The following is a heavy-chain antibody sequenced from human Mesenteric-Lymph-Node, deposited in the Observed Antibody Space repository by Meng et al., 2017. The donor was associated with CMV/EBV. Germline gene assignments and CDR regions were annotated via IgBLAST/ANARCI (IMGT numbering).Heavy chain of an antibody. CDR2: ISSSGSTI. Sequence: GGSLRLSCAASGFIFSSYEMNWVRQAPGKGLEWVSYISSSGSTIYYADSVKGRFTISRDNAKNSLYLQMNSLRAEDTAVYYCAKLGHAAGYFYYDMDVWGQGTTVTVSS. D-gene: IGHD3-16*01. V-gene: IGHV3-48*03. CDR3: AKLGHAAGYFYYDMDV. J-gene: IGHJ6*02. CDR1: GFIFSSYE.